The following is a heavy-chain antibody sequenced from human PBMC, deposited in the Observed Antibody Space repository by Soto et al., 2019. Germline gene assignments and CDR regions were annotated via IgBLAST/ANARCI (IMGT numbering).Heavy chain of an antibody. J-gene: IGHJ4*02. D-gene: IGHD3-16*01. CDR3: TTDLWVWVATFGINEGPNHFFDY. V-gene: IGHV3-23*01. CDR2: ISGSGDGT. Sequence: GGSLRLSCAASGFTFSSYAMSWVRQAPGKGLEWVSAISGSGDGTYYADSVKGRFTISRDNSKNTLYLQMNSLRAEDTAVYYCTTDLWVWVATFGINEGPNHFFDYWGQGTLVTVSS. CDR1: GFTFSSYA.